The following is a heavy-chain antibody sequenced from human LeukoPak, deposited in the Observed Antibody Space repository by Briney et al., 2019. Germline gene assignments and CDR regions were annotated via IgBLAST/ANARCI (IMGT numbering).Heavy chain of an antibody. Sequence: GGSLRLSCAASGFTFSSYGMHWVRQAPGKGLEWVAFIRYEGSNKYYADSVKGRFTISRDNSKKTVYLQMNSLRAEDTAVYYCARNQGEGAFDIWGQGTMVTVS. D-gene: IGHD1-14*01. CDR2: IRYEGSNK. CDR3: ARNQGEGAFDI. CDR1: GFTFSSYG. J-gene: IGHJ3*02. V-gene: IGHV3-30*02.